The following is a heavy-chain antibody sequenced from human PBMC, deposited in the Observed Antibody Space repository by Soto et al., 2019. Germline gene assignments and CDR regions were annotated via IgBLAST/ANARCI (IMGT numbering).Heavy chain of an antibody. CDR2: IYYSGST. J-gene: IGHJ4*02. Sequence: SETLSLTCTVSGGSISSYYWSWIRQPPGKGLEWIGYIYYSGSTNYNPSLKSRVTISVDTSKNHFSLKLSSVTATDTAVYYCARAYGDYVFAFWGQGTLVTVSS. CDR3: ARAYGDYVFAF. D-gene: IGHD4-17*01. CDR1: GGSISSYY. V-gene: IGHV4-59*01.